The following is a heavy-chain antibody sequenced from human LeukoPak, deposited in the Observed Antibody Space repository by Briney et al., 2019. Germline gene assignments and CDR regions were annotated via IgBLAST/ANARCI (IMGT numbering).Heavy chain of an antibody. Sequence: ASVKVSCKASGYTFTSYYMHWVRQAPGQGLEWMGIINPSGGSTSYAQKFQGRVTMTRDTSTSTVYMELSSLRSEDTAVYYCARDREYYGSGSYYIDYWGQGTLVTVSS. V-gene: IGHV1-46*01. CDR3: ARDREYYGSGSYYIDY. CDR1: GYTFTSYY. J-gene: IGHJ4*02. CDR2: INPSGGST. D-gene: IGHD3-10*01.